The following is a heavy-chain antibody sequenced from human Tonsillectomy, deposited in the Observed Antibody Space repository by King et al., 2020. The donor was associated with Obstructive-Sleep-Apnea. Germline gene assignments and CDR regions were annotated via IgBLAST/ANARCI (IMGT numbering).Heavy chain of an antibody. V-gene: IGHV3-23*04. Sequence: VQLVESGGGLVQPGGSLRLSCAASGFTFSSYAMSWVRQAPGQGLEWVSTISGSGGSTYYADSVKGRLTISRDNSKNTLYLQMNSLRAEDTAVYHCVGPGSPVDYWGQGTLVTVSS. CDR3: VGPGSPVDY. CDR2: ISGSGGST. J-gene: IGHJ4*02. D-gene: IGHD3-10*01. CDR1: GFTFSSYA.